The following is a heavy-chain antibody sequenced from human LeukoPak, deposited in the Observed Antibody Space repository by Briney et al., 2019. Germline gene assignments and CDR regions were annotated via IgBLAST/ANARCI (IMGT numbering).Heavy chain of an antibody. CDR1: GGTFSSYA. CDR2: IIPIFGTP. CDR3: ASRTQLGIRGYWYFDL. V-gene: IGHV1-69*05. J-gene: IGHJ2*01. D-gene: IGHD7-27*01. Sequence: ASVKVSCKASGGTFSSYAISWVRQAPGQGPERMGGIIPIFGTPSYAQKFQGRVRITTDESTSTTYMELSSLRSEDTAVYYCASRTQLGIRGYWYFDLWGRGTLVTVSS.